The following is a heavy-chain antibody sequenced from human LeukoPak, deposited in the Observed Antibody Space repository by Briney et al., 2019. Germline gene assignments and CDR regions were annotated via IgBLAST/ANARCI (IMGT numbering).Heavy chain of an antibody. CDR2: ISSSGSTI. Sequence: PGGSLRLSCAASGFTFSSYEMNWVRQAPGKGLEWVSYISSSGSTIYYADSVKGRFTFSRDNAKNSLYLQMNSLRAEDTAVYYCARAGYYYDSSGYYDYWGQGTLVTVSS. D-gene: IGHD3-22*01. J-gene: IGHJ4*02. CDR1: GFTFSSYE. CDR3: ARAGYYYDSSGYYDY. V-gene: IGHV3-48*03.